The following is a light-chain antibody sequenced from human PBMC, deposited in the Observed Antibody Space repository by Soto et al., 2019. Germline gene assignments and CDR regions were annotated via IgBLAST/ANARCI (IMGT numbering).Light chain of an antibody. CDR3: QTWGTGLHWV. J-gene: IGLJ3*02. CDR1: SGHSSYA. V-gene: IGLV4-69*01. Sequence: QLVLTQSPSASASLGASVKLTCTLSSGHSSYAIAWHQQQPEKGPRYLMKVNSDGSHNKGDGIPDRFSGSSSGAERYLTISSLQSQDEADYYCQTWGTGLHWVFGGGTKLTVL. CDR2: VNSDGSH.